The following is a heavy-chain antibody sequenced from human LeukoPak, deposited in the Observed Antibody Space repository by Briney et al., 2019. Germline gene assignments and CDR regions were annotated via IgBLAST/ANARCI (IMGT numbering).Heavy chain of an antibody. CDR2: IDPSDGST. J-gene: IGHJ4*02. Sequence: ASVKVSCKASGYTFTNSYMHWVRQAPGQGLEWMGIIDPSDGSTNYAQKFQGRVTMTRDTFTSTVYMKLSSLRSEDTAIYYCARDSGAARGNIAVAGNDYWGQGTLVTVSS. D-gene: IGHD6-19*01. CDR1: GYTFTNSY. CDR3: ARDSGAARGNIAVAGNDY. V-gene: IGHV1-46*01.